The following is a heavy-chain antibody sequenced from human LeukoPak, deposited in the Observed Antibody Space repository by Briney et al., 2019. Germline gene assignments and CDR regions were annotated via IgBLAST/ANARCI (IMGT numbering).Heavy chain of an antibody. CDR2: VSSSSSFI. J-gene: IGHJ4*02. Sequence: GGSLRLSCAASGFTFTDYTMNWVRHAPGKGLEWVSSVSSSSSFISYADSVRGRFTISRDNTKNSLYLQMNSLRAEDTAMYYCARDFSAVGVSTSDYWGQGTLVTVSS. CDR3: ARDFSAVGVSTSDY. CDR1: GFTFTDYT. V-gene: IGHV3-21*06. D-gene: IGHD3-16*01.